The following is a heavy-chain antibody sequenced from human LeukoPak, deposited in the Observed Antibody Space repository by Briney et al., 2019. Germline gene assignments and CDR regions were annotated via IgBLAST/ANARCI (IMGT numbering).Heavy chain of an antibody. CDR2: IFYSGST. CDR1: GASIGGSHFH. D-gene: IGHD2-2*01. V-gene: IGHV4-39*01. J-gene: IGHJ4*02. Sequence: SVTLPLTCTVSGASIGGSHFHWGWIRQPPGKGLEWIGSIFYSGSTYYNPSLKSRVTISVDTSKNQFSLKLTSVTAADTATYYCARRGITYSSSFFAYWGQGTLVTVSS. CDR3: ARRGITYSSSFFAY.